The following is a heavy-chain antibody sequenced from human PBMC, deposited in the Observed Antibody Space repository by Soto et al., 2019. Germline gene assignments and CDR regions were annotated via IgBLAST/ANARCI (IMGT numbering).Heavy chain of an antibody. CDR1: GYTFTTYH. D-gene: IGHD3-16*01. J-gene: IGHJ5*02. CDR2: INTGNGNT. CDR3: ARLRFGFDP. Sequence: QVLLVQSGAEVKTSGDSVRVSCKASGYTFTTYHIHWVRQAPGQGPEWMGWINTGNGNTKFSQKFQDRVTITRDTGSTTASMERRSLRSEDTSVYYCARLRFGFDPWGQGTLGSVSS. V-gene: IGHV1-3*04.